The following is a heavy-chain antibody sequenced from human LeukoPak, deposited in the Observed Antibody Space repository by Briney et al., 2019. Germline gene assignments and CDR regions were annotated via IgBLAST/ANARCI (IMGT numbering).Heavy chain of an antibody. V-gene: IGHV3-23*01. Sequence: GGSLRHSSAASGVTFNTYAISWVRQAPGKGLEWVAVTGGSDDSTHYADSVKGRFTISRDNSKNSLYLQMNSLTAEDTAVYYCTKDLMTGFSSSWYFGYWGEGTGVTVSS. CDR1: GVTFNTYA. J-gene: IGHJ4*02. CDR2: TGGSDDST. CDR3: TKDLMTGFSSSWYFGY. D-gene: IGHD6-13*01.